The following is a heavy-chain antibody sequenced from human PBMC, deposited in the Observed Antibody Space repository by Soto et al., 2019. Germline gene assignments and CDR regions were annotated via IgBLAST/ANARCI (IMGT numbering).Heavy chain of an antibody. D-gene: IGHD5-12*01. CDR3: ARNAARGYSGYDYGAYGMDV. J-gene: IGHJ6*02. CDR2: IWYDGSNK. V-gene: IGHV3-33*01. Sequence: GGSLRLSCAASGFTFSSYGMHWVRQAPGKGLEWVAVIWYDGSNKYYADSVKGRFTISRDNSKNTLYLQMNSLRAEDTAVYYCARNAARGYSGYDYGAYGMDVWGQGTTVTVSS. CDR1: GFTFSSYG.